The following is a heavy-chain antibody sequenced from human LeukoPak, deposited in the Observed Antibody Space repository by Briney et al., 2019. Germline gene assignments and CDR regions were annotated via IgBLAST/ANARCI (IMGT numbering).Heavy chain of an antibody. CDR2: INHSGST. V-gene: IGHV4-34*01. CDR3: ARRNTAMVTR. D-gene: IGHD5-18*01. Sequence: PSETLSLTCAVYVGSFSGYYWSLIRQPPGKGLEWIGEINHSGSTNYNPSLKSRVTISVDTSKNQFSLKLSSVTAADTAVYYCARRNTAMVTRWGQGTLVTVSS. CDR1: VGSFSGYY. J-gene: IGHJ4*02.